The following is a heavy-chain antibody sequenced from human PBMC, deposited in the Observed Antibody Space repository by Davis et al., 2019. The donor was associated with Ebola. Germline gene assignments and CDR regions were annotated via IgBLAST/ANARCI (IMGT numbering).Heavy chain of an antibody. V-gene: IGHV1-18*01. CDR1: GYTFTSYG. D-gene: IGHD2-2*01. J-gene: IGHJ6*02. CDR2: ISAYNGNT. Sequence: ASVKVSCKASGYTFTSYGISWVRQAPGQGLEWMGWISAYNGNTNYAQKLQGRVTITADESTSTAYMELSSLRSEDTAVYYCARGGWDIVVVPAARYYYGMDVWGQGTTVTVSS. CDR3: ARGGWDIVVVPAARYYYGMDV.